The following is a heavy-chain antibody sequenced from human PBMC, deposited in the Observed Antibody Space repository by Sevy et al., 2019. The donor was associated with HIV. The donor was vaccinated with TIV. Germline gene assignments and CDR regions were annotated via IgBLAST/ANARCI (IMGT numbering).Heavy chain of an antibody. CDR3: ARLWFGESPYAFDI. Sequence: VKVSCKASGGTFSSYAISWVRQAPGQGLEWMGRIIPIFGTANYAQKFQGRVTITADESTSTAYMELSSLRSEDTAVYYCARLWFGESPYAFDIWGQGTMVTVSS. D-gene: IGHD3-10*01. CDR1: GGTFSSYA. J-gene: IGHJ3*02. V-gene: IGHV1-69*15. CDR2: IIPIFGTA.